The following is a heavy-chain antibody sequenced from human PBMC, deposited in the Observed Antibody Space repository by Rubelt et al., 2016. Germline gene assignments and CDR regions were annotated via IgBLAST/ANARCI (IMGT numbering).Heavy chain of an antibody. CDR3: ARDSYYYGLGSYPPSY. J-gene: IGHJ4*02. CDR2: IKKDGSEK. D-gene: IGHD3-10*01. Sequence: GQLVESGGGLVQPGGSLRLSCAASGFTFSSNSMNWVRQAPGKGLEWVANIKKDGSEKYYVDSVKGRFTLSRDNAKNSVYLQMNSLRAEDTAVYYCARDSYYYGLGSYPPSYWGQGTLVTVSS. V-gene: IGHV3-7*01. CDR1: GFTFSSNS.